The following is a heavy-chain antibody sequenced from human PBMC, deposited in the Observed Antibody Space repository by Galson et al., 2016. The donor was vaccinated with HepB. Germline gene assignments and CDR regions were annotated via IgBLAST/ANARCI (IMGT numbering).Heavy chain of an antibody. CDR2: IGTAGDT. CDR1: GFPFSSYD. V-gene: IGHV3-13*01. J-gene: IGHJ5*02. Sequence: SLRLSCAASGFPFSSYDMHWARQSTGKGLEWVSGIGTAGDTFYAGSVKGRFNISRENAENSLYLQMNSLRVGDTAVYYCARGGLGYCTGGGCTPFDPWGQGTLVTVSS. D-gene: IGHD2-8*02. CDR3: ARGGLGYCTGGGCTPFDP.